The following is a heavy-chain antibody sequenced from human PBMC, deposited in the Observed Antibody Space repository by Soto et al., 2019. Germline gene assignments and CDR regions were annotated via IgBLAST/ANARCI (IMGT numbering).Heavy chain of an antibody. CDR3: TSGVEYCSSTSCSYVDY. V-gene: IGHV5-51*01. J-gene: IGHJ4*02. CDR2: IYPGDSDT. D-gene: IGHD2-2*01. CDR1: GYSFTSYC. Sequence: GESLKSSGKGSGYSFTSYCIGWVLQMPWKGLEWMGIIYPGDSDTRYSPSFQGQVTISADKSISTAYLQWSSLKASDTAMYYCTSGVEYCSSTSCSYVDYWGQGTLVTVSS.